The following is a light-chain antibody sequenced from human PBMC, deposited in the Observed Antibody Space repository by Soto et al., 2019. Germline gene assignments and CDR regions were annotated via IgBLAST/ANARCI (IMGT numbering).Light chain of an antibody. CDR1: NIGSKS. V-gene: IGLV3-21*04. J-gene: IGLJ7*01. Sequence: SYELTQPTSVSVAPGKTARITCGGTNIGSKSVHWYQQKPGQAPVLVIYYDSDRPSGIPERFSGSNSGNTATLTISRVEAGDEADYYCQVWDSSSDHAVFGGGTQLTVL. CDR2: YDS. CDR3: QVWDSSSDHAV.